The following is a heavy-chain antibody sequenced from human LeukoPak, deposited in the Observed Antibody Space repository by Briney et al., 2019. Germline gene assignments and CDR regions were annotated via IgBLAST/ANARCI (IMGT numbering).Heavy chain of an antibody. J-gene: IGHJ3*02. D-gene: IGHD3-10*01. CDR2: ISYDGSNK. V-gene: IGHV3-33*01. Sequence: TGGSLRLSCAASGFTFSSYGMHWVRQAPGKGLEWVAVISYDGSNKYYADSVKGRFTISRDNSKNTLYLQMNSLRAEDTAVYYCARDQRPLKSPLLWFGESGAFDIWGQGTMVTVSS. CDR3: ARDQRPLKSPLLWFGESGAFDI. CDR1: GFTFSSYG.